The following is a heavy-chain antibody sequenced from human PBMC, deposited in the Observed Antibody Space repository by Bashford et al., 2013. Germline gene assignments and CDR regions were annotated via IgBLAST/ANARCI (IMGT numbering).Heavy chain of an antibody. V-gene: IGHV5-51*06. CDR2: IFPGDSDT. CDR3: ARTHCDGDCYSLDYFDF. D-gene: IGHD2-21*02. CDR1: EFSFTSIG. J-gene: IGHJ4*02. Sequence: GESLKISCKGSEFSFTSIGSAGCARCPGKGWSGWGIIFPGDSDTKYNPSFQGQITISADKSITTAYLQWSSLKASDTATYYCARTHCDGDCYSLDYFDFWGQGTQVTVSS.